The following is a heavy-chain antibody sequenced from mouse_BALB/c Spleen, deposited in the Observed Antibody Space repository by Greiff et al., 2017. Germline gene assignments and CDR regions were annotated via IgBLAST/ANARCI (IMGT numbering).Heavy chain of an antibody. D-gene: IGHD2-3*01. V-gene: IGHV1-4*02. CDR3: ARYASGYYNY. Sequence: QVQLQQSAAELARPGASVKMSCKASGYTFTSYTMHWVKQRPGQGLEWIGYINPSSGYTEYNQKFKDKTTLTADKSSSTAYMQLSSLTSEDSAVYYCARYASGYYNYWGQGTTLTVSS. J-gene: IGHJ2*01. CDR2: INPSSGYT. CDR1: GYTFTSYT.